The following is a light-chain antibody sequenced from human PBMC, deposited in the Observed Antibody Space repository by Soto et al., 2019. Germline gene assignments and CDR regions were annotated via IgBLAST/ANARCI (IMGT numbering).Light chain of an antibody. V-gene: IGLV1-40*01. J-gene: IGLJ3*02. CDR1: SSDIGAGHD. Sequence: QSVLTQPPSVSGAPGQRVTISCAGSSSDIGAGHDVHWYQQLPGTAPKLLIYGNTNRPSGVPDRFSGSKSGASASLDISGLQAEDEADYYCQSFDSSLRGGVFGGGTKLTVL. CDR2: GNT. CDR3: QSFDSSLRGGV.